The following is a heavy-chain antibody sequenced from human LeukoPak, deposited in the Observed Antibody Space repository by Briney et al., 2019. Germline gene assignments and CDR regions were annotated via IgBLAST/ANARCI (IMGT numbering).Heavy chain of an antibody. V-gene: IGHV1-46*01. CDR2: VNPSDNSR. CDR3: ARGDIDH. J-gene: IGHJ4*02. CDR1: GYTLSSSY. Sequence: GASXXXXXKASGYTLSSSYMHWVRQAPGQGLEWMGVVNPSDNSRTYAQKFQGRVTMTRDRSTSTVYMELSSLRSDDTAVYYCARGDIDHWGQGTLVTVSS.